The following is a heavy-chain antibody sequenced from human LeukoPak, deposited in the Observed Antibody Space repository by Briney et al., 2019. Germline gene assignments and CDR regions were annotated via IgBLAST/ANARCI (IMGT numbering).Heavy chain of an antibody. CDR3: EKDSSAEGGATIDDRFDY. CDR2: ISWNSGSI. D-gene: IGHD1-26*01. V-gene: IGHV3-9*01. J-gene: IGHJ4*02. CDR1: GFTFDDYA. Sequence: GGSLRLSCAASGFTFDDYAMHWVRQAPGKGLEWVSGISWNSGSIGYADSVKGRFTISRDNAKNSLYLQMNSLRAEDTALYYCEKDSSAEGGATIDDRFDYWGQGTLVTVSS.